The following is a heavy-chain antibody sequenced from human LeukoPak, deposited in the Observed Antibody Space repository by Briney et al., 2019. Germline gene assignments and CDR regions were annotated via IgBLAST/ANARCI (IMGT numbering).Heavy chain of an antibody. CDR3: AKDQEEGGAFDI. Sequence: GGSLRLSCAASGFTFSSYAMSWVRQAPGKGLEWVSAISGSGGSTYYADSVKGRFTISRDNSKNTLYLKMNSLRAEDTAVYYCAKDQEEGGAFDIWGQGTMVTVSS. CDR1: GFTFSSYA. D-gene: IGHD3-16*01. V-gene: IGHV3-23*01. J-gene: IGHJ3*02. CDR2: ISGSGGST.